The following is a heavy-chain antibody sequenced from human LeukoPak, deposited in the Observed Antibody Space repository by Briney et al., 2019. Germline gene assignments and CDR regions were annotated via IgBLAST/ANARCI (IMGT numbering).Heavy chain of an antibody. V-gene: IGHV3-74*01. J-gene: IGHJ4*02. Sequence: GGSLRLSCAASGFSFSNYAMHWVRQAPGKGLVWVSRINSDGSSTSYADSVKGRFTISRDNAKNTLYLQMNSLRAEDTAVYYCARAWGSGWPLDYWGQGTLVTVSS. CDR3: ARAWGSGWPLDY. CDR2: INSDGSST. CDR1: GFSFSNYA. D-gene: IGHD6-19*01.